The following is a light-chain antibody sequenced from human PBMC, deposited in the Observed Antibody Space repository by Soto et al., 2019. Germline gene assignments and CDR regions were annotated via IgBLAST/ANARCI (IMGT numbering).Light chain of an antibody. CDR3: SSYTSSSTLYV. Sequence: QSVLAQPPSVSAAPGQKVTISCSGSSSNIGNNYVSWYQQLPGTAPKLLIYENNNRPSGISNRFSGSKSGTTATLSITGLQAEDEADYYCSSYTSSSTLYVFGTGTKVTVL. V-gene: IGLV1-51*02. J-gene: IGLJ1*01. CDR1: SSNIGNNY. CDR2: ENN.